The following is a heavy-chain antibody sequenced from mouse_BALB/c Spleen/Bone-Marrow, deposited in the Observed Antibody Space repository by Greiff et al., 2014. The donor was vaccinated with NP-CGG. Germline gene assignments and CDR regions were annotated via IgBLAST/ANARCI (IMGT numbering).Heavy chain of an antibody. J-gene: IGHJ4*01. CDR1: GFNIKDTY. D-gene: IGHD4-1*01. V-gene: IGHV14-3*02. CDR3: ARWEYYAMDY. CDR2: IDPANGNT. Sequence: EVQLQQSGAELVKPGASVKLSCTASGFNIKDTYMHWVKQRPEQGLEWIGRIDPANGNTKYDPKFQGKATITADTSSNTVYLQLSSLTSEDTAVYYCARWEYYAMDYWGQETSVTVSS.